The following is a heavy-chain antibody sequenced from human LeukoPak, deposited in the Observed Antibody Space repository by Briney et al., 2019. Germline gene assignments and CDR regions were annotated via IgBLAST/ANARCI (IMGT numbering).Heavy chain of an antibody. D-gene: IGHD3-22*01. Sequence: GVSLRLSCAASGFIFSSYTMNWVRQAPGKGLEWVSYISSSGDTEYYADSVQGRFTVSRDNAKNSLYLQLNSLRAEDTAVYYCARAIRRYYDSSGYYYVENFDYWGQGTLVTVSS. J-gene: IGHJ4*02. CDR2: ISSSGDTE. V-gene: IGHV3-48*01. CDR3: ARAIRRYYDSSGYYYVENFDY. CDR1: GFIFSSYT.